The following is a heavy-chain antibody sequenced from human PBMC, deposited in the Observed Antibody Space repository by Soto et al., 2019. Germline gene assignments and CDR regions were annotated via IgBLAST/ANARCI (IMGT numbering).Heavy chain of an antibody. CDR3: ARDFNWVRQCSGYDRLTPLKSFDY. D-gene: IGHD5-12*01. CDR2: INSSSSTI. CDR1: GFTFSSYS. Sequence: GGSLRLSFAASGFTFSSYSMNWVRQAPGKGLERVTNINSSSSTIYYADSVKGRFTISRDNAKNSLYLQMNSLRAEDTAVYYCARDFNWVRQCSGYDRLTPLKSFDYWGQGTLVTVSS. V-gene: IGHV3-48*01. J-gene: IGHJ4*02.